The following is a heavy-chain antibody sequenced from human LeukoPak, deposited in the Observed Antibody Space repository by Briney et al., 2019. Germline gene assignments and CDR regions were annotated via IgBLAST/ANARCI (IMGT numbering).Heavy chain of an antibody. J-gene: IGHJ4*02. CDR1: GGSISSSSYY. CDR2: IYYSGST. Sequence: PSETLSLTCTVSGGSISSSSYYWGWIRQPPGKGLEWIGSIYYSGSTYYNPSLKSRVTISVDTSKNQFSLKLSSVTAADTAVYYCARGYSGWFPFDYWGQGTLVTVSS. D-gene: IGHD6-19*01. V-gene: IGHV4-39*07. CDR3: ARGYSGWFPFDY.